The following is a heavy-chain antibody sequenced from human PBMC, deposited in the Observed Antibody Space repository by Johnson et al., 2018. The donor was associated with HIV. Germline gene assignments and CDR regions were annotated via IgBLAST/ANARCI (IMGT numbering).Heavy chain of an antibody. Sequence: VLLVESGGGLVQPGGSLRLSCAASGFTVSRNYMRWVRQAPGKGLEWVSVIYSGGSTYYSDSVKGRFTITRDNSKNTRYLQMNSMRAEDTTVYYCASKAAGTMHAFDIWGQGTMVTVSS. CDR3: ASKAAGTMHAFDI. V-gene: IGHV3-66*02. CDR2: IYSGGST. D-gene: IGHD6-13*01. J-gene: IGHJ3*02. CDR1: GFTVSRNY.